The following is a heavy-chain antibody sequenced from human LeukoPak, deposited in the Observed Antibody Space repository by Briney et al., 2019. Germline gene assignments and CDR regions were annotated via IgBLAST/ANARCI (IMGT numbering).Heavy chain of an antibody. CDR3: ARGPRVYDFWSGYYSDDAFDI. J-gene: IGHJ3*02. CDR1: GFTFSSYS. Sequence: GSLILSCAASGFTFSSYSMNWVRQAPGKGLEWVSYISSSSSTIYYADSVKGRFTISRDNAKNSLYLQMNSLRAEDTAVYYCARGPRVYDFWSGYYSDDAFDIWGQGTMVTVSS. V-gene: IGHV3-48*01. CDR2: ISSSSSTI. D-gene: IGHD3-3*01.